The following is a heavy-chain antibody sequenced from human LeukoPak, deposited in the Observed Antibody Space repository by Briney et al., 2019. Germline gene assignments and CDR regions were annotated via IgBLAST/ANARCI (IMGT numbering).Heavy chain of an antibody. CDR2: IKSKTDDETT. Sequence: SGGSLRLSCAASGFTFSNAWMSWVRQAPGKGLEWVGRIKSKTDDETTDYAAPVKGRFTISRDDSKNTLYLQMNSLKTEDTAVYYCTTTPITLGYCSGGSCYSDYWGQGTLVTVSS. J-gene: IGHJ4*02. CDR3: TTTPITLGYCSGGSCYSDY. CDR1: GFTFSNAW. V-gene: IGHV3-15*01. D-gene: IGHD2-15*01.